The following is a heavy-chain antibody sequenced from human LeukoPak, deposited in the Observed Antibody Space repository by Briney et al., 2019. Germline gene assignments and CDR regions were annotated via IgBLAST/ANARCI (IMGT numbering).Heavy chain of an antibody. CDR3: ARDDESDGHADFDI. J-gene: IGHJ3*02. CDR2: IHHSGST. CDR1: GGAISGYY. D-gene: IGHD5-24*01. Sequence: PSETLSLTCTISGGAISGYYWNWIRQPPGKGPEWIGHIHHSGSTTYSPSLQSRLTISLDTPKNQLSLKLRSVTAADTAVYYCARDDESDGHADFDIWGQGTMVTVSS. V-gene: IGHV4-59*01.